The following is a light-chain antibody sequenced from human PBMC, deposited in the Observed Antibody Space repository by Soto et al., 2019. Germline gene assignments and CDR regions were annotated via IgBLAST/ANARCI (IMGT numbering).Light chain of an antibody. CDR2: EVS. V-gene: IGLV2-14*01. CDR1: SSDVGGYNY. Sequence: SALTQPASVSGSPGQSITISYTGTSSDVGGYNYVSWYQQHPGKAPKLMIYEVSNRPSGVSTRFSGSKSGNTASLTISGLQAEDEADYYCSSYTISTTLVCATGTNVTVL. J-gene: IGLJ1*01. CDR3: SSYTISTTLV.